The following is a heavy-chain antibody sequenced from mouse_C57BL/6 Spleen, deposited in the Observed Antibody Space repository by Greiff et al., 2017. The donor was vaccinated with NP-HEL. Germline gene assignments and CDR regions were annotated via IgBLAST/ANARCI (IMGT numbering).Heavy chain of an antibody. J-gene: IGHJ2*01. CDR3: TTPYDYFY. CDR1: GFNIKDDY. Sequence: EVQLQQSGAELVRPGASVKLSCTASGFNIKDDYMHWVKQRPEQGLEWIGWIDPENGDTEYASKFQGKATITADTSSNTAYLQLSSLTSEDTAVYYGTTPYDYFYWGQGTTLTVSS. CDR2: IDPENGDT. V-gene: IGHV14-4*01. D-gene: IGHD2-4*01.